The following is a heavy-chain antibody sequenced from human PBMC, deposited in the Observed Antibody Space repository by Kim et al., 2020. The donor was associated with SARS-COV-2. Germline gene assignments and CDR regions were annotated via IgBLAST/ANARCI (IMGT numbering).Heavy chain of an antibody. Sequence: GGSLRLSCAASGFNFSAYTMNWVRQAPGKGLEWVSSTSPTHAFVYYTDSVKGRFTISRDNAKNSLYLQMNSLRAEDTALYYCAREYCIGGTCYSGILDSWGQGTLVTVSS. J-gene: IGHJ5*01. D-gene: IGHD2-15*01. CDR2: TSPTHAFV. CDR1: GFNFSAYT. V-gene: IGHV3-21*01. CDR3: AREYCIGGTCYSGILDS.